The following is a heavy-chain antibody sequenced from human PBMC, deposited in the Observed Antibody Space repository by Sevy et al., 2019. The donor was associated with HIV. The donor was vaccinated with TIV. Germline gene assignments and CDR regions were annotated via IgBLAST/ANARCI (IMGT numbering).Heavy chain of an antibody. J-gene: IGHJ3*02. V-gene: IGHV3-21*01. Sequence: LGGSLRLSCAASGFTFSSYSMNWVRHAPGKGLEWVSSISSSSSYIYYADSVKGRFTISRDNAKNSLYLQMNSLRAEDTAVYYCARDVTWIQSGDAFDIWGQGTMVTVSS. CDR1: GFTFSSYS. CDR2: ISSSSSYI. D-gene: IGHD5-18*01. CDR3: ARDVTWIQSGDAFDI.